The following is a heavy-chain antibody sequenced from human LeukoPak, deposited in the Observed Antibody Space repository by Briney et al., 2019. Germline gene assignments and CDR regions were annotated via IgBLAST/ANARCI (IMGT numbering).Heavy chain of an antibody. CDR2: IYYTRST. CDR1: GDSMKSYY. D-gene: IGHD2-15*01. Sequence: SETLSLTCTVSGDSMKSYYWTWIRQPPGKGLEWIGYIYYTRSTNYNPSLKSRVTISVDTSKNQFSLKLSSVTAADTAVYYCAKEREYCSSGSCHYDLDVWGQGTTVTVS. J-gene: IGHJ6*02. V-gene: IGHV4-59*01. CDR3: AKEREYCSSGSCHYDLDV.